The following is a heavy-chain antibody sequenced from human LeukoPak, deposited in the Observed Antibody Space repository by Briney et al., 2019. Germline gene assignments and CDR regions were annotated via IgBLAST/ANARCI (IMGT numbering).Heavy chain of an antibody. Sequence: SETLSLTCTVSGGSISSYYWSWIRQPPGKGLEWIGYIYYSGSTNYNPSLKSRVTISVDTSKNQFSLKLSSVTAADTAVYYCARDFAELAYGSSGFYSDYWGQGTLVTVSS. CDR3: ARDFAELAYGSSGFYSDY. CDR1: GGSISSYY. D-gene: IGHD3-22*01. J-gene: IGHJ4*02. V-gene: IGHV4-59*01. CDR2: IYYSGST.